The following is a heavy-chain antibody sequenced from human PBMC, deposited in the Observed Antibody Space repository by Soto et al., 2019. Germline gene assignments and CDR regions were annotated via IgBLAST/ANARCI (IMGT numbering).Heavy chain of an antibody. CDR2: IKSKTDGGTT. CDR1: GFTFSNAW. CDR3: TTESNIVVVVAATPDAFDI. Sequence: GSLRLSCAASGFTFSNAWMSWVRQAPGKGLEWVGRIKSKTDGGTTDYAAPVKGRFTISRDDSKNTLYLQMNSLKTEDTAVYYCTTESNIVVVVAATPDAFDIWGQGTMVTVSS. D-gene: IGHD2-15*01. V-gene: IGHV3-15*01. J-gene: IGHJ3*02.